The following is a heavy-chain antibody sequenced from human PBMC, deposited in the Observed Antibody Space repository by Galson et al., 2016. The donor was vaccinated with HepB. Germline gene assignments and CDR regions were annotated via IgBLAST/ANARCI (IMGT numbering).Heavy chain of an antibody. CDR1: GYTFTNYD. Sequence: SVKVSCKASGYTFTNYDISWVRQAPGQGLEWMGWSATYSDNTKYAERLQGRVTMTTDTSTSTAYMELRSLRSDDTAVYYCARDHWSGGSCYYEGYFDYWGQGTLVTVSS. V-gene: IGHV1-18*01. CDR3: ARDHWSGGSCYYEGYFDY. J-gene: IGHJ4*02. D-gene: IGHD2-15*01. CDR2: SATYSDNT.